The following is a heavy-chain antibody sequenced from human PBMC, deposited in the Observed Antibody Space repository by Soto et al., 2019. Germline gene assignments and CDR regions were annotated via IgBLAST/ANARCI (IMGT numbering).Heavy chain of an antibody. D-gene: IGHD3-10*01. CDR3: AKDQWSYYGSGSYDY. CDR2: ISYDGSNK. Sequence: GGSLRLSCAASGFTFSSYGMHWVRQAPGKGLEWVAVISYDGSNKYYADSVKGRFTISRDNSKNTLHLQMNSLRAEDTAVYYCAKDQWSYYGSGSYDYWGQGTLVTVSS. CDR1: GFTFSSYG. J-gene: IGHJ4*02. V-gene: IGHV3-30*18.